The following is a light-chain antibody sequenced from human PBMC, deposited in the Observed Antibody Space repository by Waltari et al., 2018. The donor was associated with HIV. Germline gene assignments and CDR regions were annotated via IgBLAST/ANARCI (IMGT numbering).Light chain of an antibody. V-gene: IGLV2-14*03. CDR1: SSDTGGYKF. J-gene: IGLJ2*01. CDR2: DVS. Sequence: QSALTQPASASGSPGQSITISCTGTSSDTGGYKFVSWYQQHPGKAPKLLIYDVSNRPSGVSVRFSGSKSGNTASLTISGLQPEDEADYHCSSFTSRRILVFGGGTKLTL. CDR3: SSFTSRRILV.